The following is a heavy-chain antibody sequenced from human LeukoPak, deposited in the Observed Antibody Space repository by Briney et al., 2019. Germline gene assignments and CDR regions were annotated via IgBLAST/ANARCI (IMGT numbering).Heavy chain of an antibody. CDR3: ARGHELPDY. J-gene: IGHJ4*02. Sequence: SETLSLTCAVYGGSFSGYYWSWIRQPPGKGLEWIGEINHSGSTNYNPSLKSRVTISVDTSKNQFSLKLSSVTAADTAVYYCARGHELPDYWGQGTLVTVSS. V-gene: IGHV4-34*01. CDR1: GGSFSGYY. D-gene: IGHD2-15*01. CDR2: INHSGST.